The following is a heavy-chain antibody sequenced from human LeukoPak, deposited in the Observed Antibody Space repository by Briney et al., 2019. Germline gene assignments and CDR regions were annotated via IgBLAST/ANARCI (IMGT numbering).Heavy chain of an antibody. CDR3: ARFSSGCSTASCYLTN. Sequence: SETLSLTCTVSGGSLSSHHWSWIRQPPGKGLELIGHIFSTGTTFYNPSLSSRVSISLDTSRNQFFLRLTSVTPADTALYYCARFSSGCSTASCYLTNWGQGILVTVSS. CDR1: GGSLSSHH. V-gene: IGHV4-59*11. D-gene: IGHD2-2*01. J-gene: IGHJ4*02. CDR2: IFSTGTT.